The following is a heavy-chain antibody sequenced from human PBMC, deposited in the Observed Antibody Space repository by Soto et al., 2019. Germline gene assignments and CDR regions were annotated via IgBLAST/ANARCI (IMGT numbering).Heavy chain of an antibody. CDR3: AKDRESVGYSYGDY. D-gene: IGHD5-18*01. V-gene: IGHV3-23*01. CDR2: VRDYVGST. J-gene: IGHJ4*02. CDR1: GFTFSSYA. Sequence: EVQLLESGGGLVQPGGSLRRSFAASGFTFSSYAMSWVRKAPGMGLEWVSTVRDYVGSTWYSDSVKGRFTLPKDNSKNTLFLQMNSLKPEDTAVYYCAKDRESVGYSYGDYWGQGIQVTVSS.